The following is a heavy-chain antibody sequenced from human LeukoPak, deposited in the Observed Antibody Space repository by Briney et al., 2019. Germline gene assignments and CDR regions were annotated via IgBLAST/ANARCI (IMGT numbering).Heavy chain of an antibody. CDR1: GGTFSSYA. CDR3: AREPLYCGGGSCYEGRFDY. Sequence: SVKVSCKASGGTFSSYAVSWVRQAPGQGLEWMGGIIPLFGTAKFAQKFQGRVTITADKSTSTAYMELSSLRSADTAVYYCAREPLYCGGGSCYEGRFDYWGQGTLVTVSS. D-gene: IGHD2-15*01. V-gene: IGHV1-69*06. J-gene: IGHJ4*02. CDR2: IIPLFGTA.